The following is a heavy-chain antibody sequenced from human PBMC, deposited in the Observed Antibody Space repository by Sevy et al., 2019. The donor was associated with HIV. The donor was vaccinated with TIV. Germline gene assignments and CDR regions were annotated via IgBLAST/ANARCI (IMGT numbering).Heavy chain of an antibody. Sequence: GGSLRLSCAASGFTFSANWMNWVRQAPGKGLEWVANIKADGSDKHYVDSVEDRFTNSRDNAKNLLFLQMNSLRVEDTAVYYCAHETFGRFESWGQGTLVTVSS. CDR1: GFTFSANW. CDR2: IKADGSDK. J-gene: IGHJ4*02. V-gene: IGHV3-7*01. CDR3: AHETFGRFES. D-gene: IGHD3-16*01.